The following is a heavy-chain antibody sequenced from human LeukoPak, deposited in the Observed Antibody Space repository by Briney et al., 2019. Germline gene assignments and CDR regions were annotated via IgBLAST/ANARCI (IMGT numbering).Heavy chain of an antibody. D-gene: IGHD5-24*01. V-gene: IGHV1-69*04. CDR3: ASAVGEGEMATISDWFDP. Sequence: ASVKVSCKASGGTFSSYAISWVRQAPGQGLEWVGRIIPIFGIANYAQKFQGRVTITADKSTSTAYMELSSLRSEDTAVYYCASAVGEGEMATISDWFDPWGQGTLVTVSS. CDR2: IIPIFGIA. CDR1: GGTFSSYA. J-gene: IGHJ5*02.